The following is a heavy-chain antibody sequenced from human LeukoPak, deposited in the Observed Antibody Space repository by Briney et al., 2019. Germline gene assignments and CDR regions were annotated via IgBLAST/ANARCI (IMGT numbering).Heavy chain of an antibody. CDR3: ARDPRPPMTYYYDKSGYHLDS. CDR2: NNPHSDGT. J-gene: IGHJ4*02. V-gene: IGHV1-2*02. Sequence: GPTVKLSCKTSGYSFTGYYMQWVRHAPAQGLEWRGGNNPHSDGTNYAQKFQGRVAMTRDTSISRAYMELTRLRSDDAAVYYCARDPRPPMTYYYDKSGYHLDSWGQGTLVTVSS. D-gene: IGHD3-22*01. CDR1: GYSFTGYY.